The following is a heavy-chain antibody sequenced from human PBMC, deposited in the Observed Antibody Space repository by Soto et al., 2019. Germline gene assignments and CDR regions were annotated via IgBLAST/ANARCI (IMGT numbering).Heavy chain of an antibody. D-gene: IGHD1-26*01. V-gene: IGHV4-59*01. CDR3: ARMERSKEGLSVYYFDF. CDR2: ISYRGNT. J-gene: IGHJ4*02. Sequence: SETLSLTCTVSSGSISGYCWGGIRQPPGKEPEWIGYISYRGNTNYNPSLQSRVSISLVTSKNQISLKLDAVTASDTAVYYCARMERSKEGLSVYYFDFWGQAPLVTVSS. CDR1: SGSISGYC.